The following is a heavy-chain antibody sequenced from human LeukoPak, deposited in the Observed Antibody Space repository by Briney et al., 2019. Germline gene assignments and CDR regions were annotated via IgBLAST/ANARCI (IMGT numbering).Heavy chain of an antibody. V-gene: IGHV1-2*02. J-gene: IGHJ5*02. D-gene: IGHD6-19*01. CDR2: INPNSGGT. Sequence: ASVKVSCKASGYTFTGYYMHWVRQAPGQGLEWTGWINPNSGGTNYAQKFQGRVTMTRDTSISTAYMELSRLRSDDTAVYYCARASGSGYSSGWYWFDPWGQGTLVTVSS. CDR1: GYTFTGYY. CDR3: ARASGSGYSSGWYWFDP.